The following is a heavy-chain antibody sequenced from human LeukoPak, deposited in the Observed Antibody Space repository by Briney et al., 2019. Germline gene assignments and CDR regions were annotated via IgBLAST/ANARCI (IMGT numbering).Heavy chain of an antibody. Sequence: ASVKVSCKASGYTFTGYYIHWVRQAPGQGLEWMGWINPNSGGTNYAQKFQGRVTMTRDTSISTGYMELTWLRSDDTAVYYCARSTGSGLDPWGQGTLVTVSS. D-gene: IGHD1-14*01. CDR1: GYTFTGYY. V-gene: IGHV1-2*02. CDR2: INPNSGGT. J-gene: IGHJ5*02. CDR3: ARSTGSGLDP.